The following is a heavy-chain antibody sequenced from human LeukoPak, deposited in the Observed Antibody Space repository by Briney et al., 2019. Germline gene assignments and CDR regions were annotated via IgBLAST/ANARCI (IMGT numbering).Heavy chain of an antibody. CDR2: VSYDGTNK. J-gene: IGHJ5*02. D-gene: IGHD6-13*01. CDR3: ARGDSSNWHSNWFDP. V-gene: IGHV3-30*04. Sequence: GGSLRLSCAASGFTFNNYAMHWVRQAPGRGLEWVVVVSYDGTNKFYADSMKGRLTISRDDSKSTLYLQVNSLRAEDTAVYFCARGDSSNWHSNWFDPWGQGALVTVSS. CDR1: GFTFNNYA.